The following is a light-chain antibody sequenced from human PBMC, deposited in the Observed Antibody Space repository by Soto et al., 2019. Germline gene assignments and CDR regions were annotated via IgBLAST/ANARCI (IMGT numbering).Light chain of an antibody. J-gene: IGKJ3*01. CDR2: ATS. Sequence: DIQMTQSPSSLSASVGDRVTITCRASQNISNYLNWYQQKPGKAPKLLIYATSSLQSGVPSRFSGSGSGTDFTLTSSSLQPEDFATYYCQQSYRTPFTFGPGTKVDVK. CDR1: QNISNY. V-gene: IGKV1-39*01. CDR3: QQSYRTPFT.